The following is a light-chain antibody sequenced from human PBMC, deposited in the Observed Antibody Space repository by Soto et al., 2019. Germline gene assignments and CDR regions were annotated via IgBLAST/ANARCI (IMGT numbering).Light chain of an antibody. CDR1: QSISSY. CDR3: QQRSNWVT. CDR2: AAT. J-gene: IGKJ3*01. Sequence: DIQMTQSPSSLSASVGDRVTITCRASQSISSYLNWYQHKPGKAPNLLIYAATTLQSGVPSRFSGSGSGTDFTLTISSLEPEDFAVYYCQQRSNWVTFGPGTKVD. V-gene: IGKV1-39*01.